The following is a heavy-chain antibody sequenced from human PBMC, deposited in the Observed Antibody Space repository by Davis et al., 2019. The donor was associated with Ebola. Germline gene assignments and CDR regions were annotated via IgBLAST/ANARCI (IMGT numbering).Heavy chain of an antibody. CDR1: GASVSSGAYY. Sequence: MPSETLSLTCTVSGASVSSGAYYWSWIRQSPGKGLEWIGHIYYSGTTTYNPSFRGRVIMSRDSSKNQFSLKINSVTPADTAVYYCAKLTRFLDQSSWFDPWGQGTLATVSS. V-gene: IGHV4-61*08. CDR3: AKLTRFLDQSSWFDP. CDR2: IYYSGTT. D-gene: IGHD3-3*01. J-gene: IGHJ5*02.